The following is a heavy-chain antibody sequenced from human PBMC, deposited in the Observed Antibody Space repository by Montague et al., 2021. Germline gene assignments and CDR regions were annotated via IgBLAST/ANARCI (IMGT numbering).Heavy chain of an antibody. D-gene: IGHD3-16*01. CDR3: ARIRKGADY. Sequence: RRLSFAASGFPFSDYYMSWVRQAPGKGLEWVSYINTSGSTIYYADSVKGRFTISRDNAKNSLYLQMNSLRAEDTAVYYCARIRKGADYWGQGTLVTVSS. CDR2: INTSGSTI. CDR1: GFPFSDYY. J-gene: IGHJ4*02. V-gene: IGHV3-11*01.